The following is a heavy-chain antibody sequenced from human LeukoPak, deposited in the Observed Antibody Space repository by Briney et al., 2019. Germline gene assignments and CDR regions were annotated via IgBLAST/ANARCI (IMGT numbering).Heavy chain of an antibody. CDR1: GGTFNSYP. CDR3: AMSTVNTGWPRDPNKYYYFMDV. J-gene: IGHJ6*03. CDR2: IIPIFATT. Sequence: ASVKVSCKTSGGTFNSYPISWVRQAPGQGLEWVGGIIPIFATTDYAQEFQGRVTITADESTRTAYMELSSLRSEDTAVYYCAMSTVNTGWPRDPNKYYYFMDVWGKGTTVTVSS. D-gene: IGHD4-17*01. V-gene: IGHV1-69*01.